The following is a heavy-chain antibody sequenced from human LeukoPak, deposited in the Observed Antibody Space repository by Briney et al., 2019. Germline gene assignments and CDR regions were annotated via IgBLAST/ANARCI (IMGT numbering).Heavy chain of an antibody. CDR3: VRAIAAAASY. V-gene: IGHV3-7*01. CDR2: IKQDGSER. J-gene: IGHJ4*02. D-gene: IGHD6-13*01. Sequence: GESLRLSCAASGFTFGDYWMHWVRQAPGRGLEWVANIKQDGSERYYVDSVKGRFTITRDNAKNSLSLQMNSPRVEDTAVYYCVRAIAAAASYWGQGTLVTVSS. CDR1: GFTFGDYW.